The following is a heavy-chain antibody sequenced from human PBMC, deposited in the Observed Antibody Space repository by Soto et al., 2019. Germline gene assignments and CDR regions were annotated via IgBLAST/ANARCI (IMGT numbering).Heavy chain of an antibody. Sequence: QVQLQESGPGLVKPSETLSLTCSVSGGSIRNSHRSWIRQPPGKTLESIGYIWYSGSTKYNPSLTSRITISVDTSKNQFSLKLSSVTAADTAVYYCARTTMDGSGDYWGQGTLVTVSS. CDR2: IWYSGST. V-gene: IGHV4-59*01. J-gene: IGHJ4*02. CDR3: ARTTMDGSGDY. CDR1: GGSIRNSH. D-gene: IGHD3-10*01.